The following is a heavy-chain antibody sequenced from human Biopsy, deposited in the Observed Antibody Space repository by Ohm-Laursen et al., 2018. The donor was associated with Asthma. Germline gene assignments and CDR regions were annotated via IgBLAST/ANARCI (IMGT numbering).Heavy chain of an antibody. V-gene: IGHV4-30-4*01. Sequence: SETLSLTGTGSGGSISSGAYYWSWVRQPPGKGLEWNGYIYYIGSTYYNPSLKSRVAISLDTSKNQFSLKLSSVTAADTAVYFCARRGGLERYFDYWGQGTLVTVSS. CDR1: GGSISSGAYY. CDR3: ARRGGLERYFDY. D-gene: IGHD3-16*01. CDR2: IYYIGST. J-gene: IGHJ4*02.